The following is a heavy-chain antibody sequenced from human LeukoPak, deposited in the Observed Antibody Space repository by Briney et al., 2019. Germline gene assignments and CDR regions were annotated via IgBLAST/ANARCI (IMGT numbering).Heavy chain of an antibody. CDR3: SREWQYQFDY. J-gene: IGHJ4*02. CDR1: GGSITNTNYY. CDR2: VYHSGIT. D-gene: IGHD4-11*01. Sequence: SETLSLTCTASGGSITNTNYYWAWIRQPPGEGLERIGSVYHSGITYYTPSLKSRVSIAVDTSKNHFSLKVTSVTAADTAVYYCSREWQYQFDYWGQGSLVTISS. V-gene: IGHV4-39*07.